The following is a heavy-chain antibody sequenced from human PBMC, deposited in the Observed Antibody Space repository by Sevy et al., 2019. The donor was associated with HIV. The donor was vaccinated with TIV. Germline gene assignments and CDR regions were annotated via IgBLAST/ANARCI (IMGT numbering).Heavy chain of an antibody. CDR3: VRDVHHLPAAGLPRDSFDI. V-gene: IGHV1-18*04. CDR1: DYTFTSYG. J-gene: IGHJ3*02. D-gene: IGHD6-13*01. CDR2: ISAHTGDT. Sequence: ASVKVSCKASDYTFTSYGMSWVRQAPGQGLEWMAWISAHTGDTNYGQKFQGRVTLTTDTSTNTAVMDLRSLRFDDTGVYYCVRDVHHLPAAGLPRDSFDIWGQGTMVTVSS.